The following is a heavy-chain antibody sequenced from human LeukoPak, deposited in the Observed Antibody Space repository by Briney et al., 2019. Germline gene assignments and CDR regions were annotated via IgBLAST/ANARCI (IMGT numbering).Heavy chain of an antibody. J-gene: IGHJ4*02. V-gene: IGHV1-2*02. Sequence: ASVKVSCKASGGTFSSYAISWVRQAPGQGLEWMGWINPNSGGTNYAQKFQGRVTMTRDTSISTAYMELSRLRSDDTAVYYCARDPEYYYDSSDNFDYWGQGTLVTVSS. CDR2: INPNSGGT. CDR1: GGTFSSYA. CDR3: ARDPEYYYDSSDNFDY. D-gene: IGHD3-22*01.